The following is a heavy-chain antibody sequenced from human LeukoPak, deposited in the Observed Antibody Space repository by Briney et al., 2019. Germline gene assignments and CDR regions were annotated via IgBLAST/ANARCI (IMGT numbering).Heavy chain of an antibody. CDR3: ARGYCSGGSCYSYYYYNYMDV. CDR2: ISYSGST. Sequence: SETLSLTCTVSGGSISSSSYYWGWIRQPPGKGLEWIGSISYSGSTYYNPSLKSRVTISVDTSKNQFSLKLSSVTAADTAVYCCARGYCSGGSCYSYYYYNYMDVWGKGTTVTVSS. CDR1: GGSISSSSYY. D-gene: IGHD2-15*01. V-gene: IGHV4-39*07. J-gene: IGHJ6*03.